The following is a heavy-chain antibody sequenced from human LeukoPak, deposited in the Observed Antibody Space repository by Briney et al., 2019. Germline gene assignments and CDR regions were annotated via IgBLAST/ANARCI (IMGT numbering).Heavy chain of an antibody. V-gene: IGHV3-23*01. Sequence: GGSLRLSCAASGFTLSRHAMNWVRQAPGKGLEWVSVINGDGDTYYADSVRGRFTISRDNSKNTLFLQMNSLRAEGTAVYYCAKGPSDGFWGQGILVTVSS. CDR3: AKGPSDGF. D-gene: IGHD5-24*01. CDR1: GFTLSRHA. J-gene: IGHJ4*02. CDR2: INGDGDT.